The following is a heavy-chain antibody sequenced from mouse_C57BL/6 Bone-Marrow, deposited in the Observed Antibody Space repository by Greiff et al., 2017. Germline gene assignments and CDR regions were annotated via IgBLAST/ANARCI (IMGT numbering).Heavy chain of an antibody. J-gene: IGHJ4*01. V-gene: IGHV1-64*01. CDR3: ALLGPYYYAMDY. D-gene: IGHD1-2*01. CDR1: GYTFTSYW. CDR2: IHPNSGSN. Sequence: VQLQQPGAELVKPGASVKLSCKASGYTFTSYWMHWVKQRPGQGLEWIGMIHPNSGSNNYNEKFKSKATLTVDKSSSTAYMQLSSLTSEDSAVYYCALLGPYYYAMDYWGQGTSVTVSA.